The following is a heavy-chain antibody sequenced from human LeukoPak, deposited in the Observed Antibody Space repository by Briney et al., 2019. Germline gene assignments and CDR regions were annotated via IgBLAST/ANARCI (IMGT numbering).Heavy chain of an antibody. CDR3: AKYRVVSRSPCDY. V-gene: IGHV3-23*01. Sequence: GGSLRLSCAASGFTFSSYAMSWVRQPPGKGLEWVSAISGSGTVTYYADSVKGRFTISRDNSKNTLYLQMNSLRAEDTAVYYCAKYRVVSRSPCDYWGQGTLVTVSS. D-gene: IGHD2-15*01. CDR1: GFTFSSYA. CDR2: ISGSGTVT. J-gene: IGHJ4*02.